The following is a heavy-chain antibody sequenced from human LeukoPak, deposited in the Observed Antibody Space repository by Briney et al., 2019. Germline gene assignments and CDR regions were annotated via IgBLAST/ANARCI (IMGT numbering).Heavy chain of an antibody. CDR1: GYTFTSYG. CDR3: ARIITMIVVAPDY. D-gene: IGHD3-22*01. CDR2: ISAYNGNT. J-gene: IGHJ4*02. Sequence: ASVTVSCKASGYTFTSYGISWVRQAPGQGVEWMGWISAYNGNTNYAQKLQGRVTMTTDTSTSTDYMELRSLRSDDTAVYYCARIITMIVVAPDYWGQGTLVTVSS. V-gene: IGHV1-18*01.